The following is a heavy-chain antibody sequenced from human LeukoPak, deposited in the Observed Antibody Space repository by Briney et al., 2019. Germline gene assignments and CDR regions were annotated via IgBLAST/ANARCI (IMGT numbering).Heavy chain of an antibody. D-gene: IGHD3-10*01. CDR2: ISAHNGNT. J-gene: IGHJ6*02. CDR1: GYSFISYG. V-gene: IGHV1-18*01. CDR3: ARDHYYDSGTYYYYYGMDV. Sequence: ASVKVSCKASGYSFISYGISWVRQAPGQGLEGMGWISAHNGNTKYAQKLQGRVTMTTDTSTSTAYMELRSLRSDDTAVYYCARDHYYDSGTYYYYYGMDVWGQGTTVIVFS.